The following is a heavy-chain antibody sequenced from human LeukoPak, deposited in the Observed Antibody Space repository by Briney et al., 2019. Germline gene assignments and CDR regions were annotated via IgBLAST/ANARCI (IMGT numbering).Heavy chain of an antibody. J-gene: IGHJ5*02. CDR1: GGSFSGYY. CDR3: ASHRDYGSGSCYMLGTKNWFDP. D-gene: IGHD3-10*01. CDR2: IYHSGST. Sequence: SETLSLTCAVYGGSFSGYYWSWIRQPPGKGLEWIGSIYHSGSTYYNPSLKSRVTISVDTSKNQFSLKLRSVTAADTAVYYCASHRDYGSGSCYMLGTKNWFDPWGQGTLVTVSS. V-gene: IGHV4-34*01.